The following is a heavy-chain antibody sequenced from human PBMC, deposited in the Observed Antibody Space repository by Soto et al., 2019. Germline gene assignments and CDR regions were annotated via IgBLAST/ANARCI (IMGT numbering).Heavy chain of an antibody. Sequence: GGSLRLSCAASGFTFSSYGMHWVRQAPGKGLEWVAVISYDGSNKYYADSVKGRFTISRDNSKNTLYLQMNSLRAEDTAVYYCAKDQGGVDAIDISGQTTMVTVSS. J-gene: IGHJ3*02. CDR1: GFTFSSYG. V-gene: IGHV3-30*18. D-gene: IGHD3-16*01. CDR3: AKDQGGVDAIDI. CDR2: ISYDGSNK.